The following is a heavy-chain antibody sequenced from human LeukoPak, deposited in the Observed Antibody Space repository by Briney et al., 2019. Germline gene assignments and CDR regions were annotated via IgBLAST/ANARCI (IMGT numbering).Heavy chain of an antibody. V-gene: IGHV4-30-2*01. D-gene: IGHD4-23*01. CDR1: GGSISSGGYS. CDR3: ARSTAVTGPFAY. J-gene: IGHJ4*02. Sequence: SETLSLTCAVSGGSISSGGYSWSWIRQPPGKGLEWIGYIYHSGSTYYNPSLKSRVTISVDRSKNQFSLKLSSVTAADTAVYYCARSTAVTGPFAYWGQGTLVTVSS. CDR2: IYHSGST.